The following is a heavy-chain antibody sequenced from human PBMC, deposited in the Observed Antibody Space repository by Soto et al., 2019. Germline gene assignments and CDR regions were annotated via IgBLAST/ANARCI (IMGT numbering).Heavy chain of an antibody. CDR1: GFTFSSYE. J-gene: IGHJ4*02. Sequence: GGSLRLSXASSGFTFSSYEMNWVRQAPGKGLEWVSYISSSGSTIYYADSVKGRFTISRDNAKNSLYLQMNSLRAEDTAVYYCARDAPWNPGVFDYWGQGTLVTVSS. CDR2: ISSSGSTI. V-gene: IGHV3-48*03. CDR3: ARDAPWNPGVFDY. D-gene: IGHD1-1*01.